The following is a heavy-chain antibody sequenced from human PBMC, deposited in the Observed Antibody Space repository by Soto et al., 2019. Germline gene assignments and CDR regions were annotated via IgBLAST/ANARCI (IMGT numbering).Heavy chain of an antibody. CDR2: ISGTGDST. D-gene: IGHD3-16*01. CDR1: GFTFSGYA. J-gene: IGHJ6*02. CDR3: AKDWGSYYGSLPYYYGMDV. V-gene: IGHV3-23*01. Sequence: GGSLRLSRAASGFTFSGYAMSWVRQAPGKGLEWVSTISGTGDSTYYADSVKGRFTISRDNSKNTLYLQMNSLRAEDTAVYYCAKDWGSYYGSLPYYYGMDVWGQGTTVTVSS.